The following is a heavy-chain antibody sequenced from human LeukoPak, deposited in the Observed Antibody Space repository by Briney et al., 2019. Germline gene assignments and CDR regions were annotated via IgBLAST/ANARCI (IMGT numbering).Heavy chain of an antibody. D-gene: IGHD3-22*01. J-gene: IGHJ4*02. CDR2: ISSSSSYI. CDR1: GFPFSSYS. Sequence: GGPLRLSCAASGFPFSSYSMNWVRQAPGKGLEWVSSISSSSSYIYYADSVKGRFTISRDNAKNSLYLQMNSLRAEDTAVYYCARVVSSPGSSGSLDYWGQGTLVTVSS. CDR3: ARVVSSPGSSGSLDY. V-gene: IGHV3-21*01.